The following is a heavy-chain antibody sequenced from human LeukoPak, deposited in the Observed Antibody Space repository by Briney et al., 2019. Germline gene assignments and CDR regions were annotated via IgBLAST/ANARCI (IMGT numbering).Heavy chain of an antibody. D-gene: IGHD6-19*01. V-gene: IGHV3-21*01. J-gene: IGHJ3*02. CDR3: ARGMSSGRYAVDI. CDR2: ISSSSSYI. CDR1: GFTFSSYS. Sequence: GGSLRLSCAASGFTFSSYSMNWVRQAPGKGLEWVSSISSSSSYIYYADSVKGRFTISRDNAKNSLYLQMNSLRAEDTAVYYCARGMSSGRYAVDIWGQGTMVTVSS.